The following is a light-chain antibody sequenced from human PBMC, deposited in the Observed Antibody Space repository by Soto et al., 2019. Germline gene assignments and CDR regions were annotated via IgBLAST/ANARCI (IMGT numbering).Light chain of an antibody. CDR1: QTISIY. V-gene: IGKV1-39*01. CDR2: AAS. Sequence: DIQMTQSPSSLSASVGDRVTITCRASQTISIYLNWYQQKPWKAPNLLIYAASSLQTGVPSRFRGSGSGTDFTLTISSLQPEDFATYYCQQSYSNPYTFGQGTKLEIK. J-gene: IGKJ2*01. CDR3: QQSYSNPYT.